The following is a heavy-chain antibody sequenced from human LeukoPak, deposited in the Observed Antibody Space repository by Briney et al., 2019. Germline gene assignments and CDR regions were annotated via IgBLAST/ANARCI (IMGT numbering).Heavy chain of an antibody. D-gene: IGHD3-9*01. J-gene: IGHJ6*03. Sequence: ASVKVSCKASGYTFTSYGISWVRQAPGQGLEWMGWISAYNGNTNYAQKLQGGVTMTTDTSTSTAYMELRSLRSDDTAVYYCARDGLRYFDWLHDYYYYYMDVWGKGTTVTVSS. CDR2: ISAYNGNT. V-gene: IGHV1-18*01. CDR3: ARDGLRYFDWLHDYYYYYMDV. CDR1: GYTFTSYG.